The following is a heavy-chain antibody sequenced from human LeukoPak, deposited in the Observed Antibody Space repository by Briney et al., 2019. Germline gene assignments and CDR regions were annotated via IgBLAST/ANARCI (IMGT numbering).Heavy chain of an antibody. D-gene: IGHD6-19*01. CDR1: GFTVSSNY. CDR3: ARRGYSSGWYPSYFDY. Sequence: GGPLRLSCAASGFTVSSNYMSWVRQAPGKGLEWVSVIYSGGSTYYADSVKGRFTISRDNSKNSLYLQMNSLRAEDAAVYYCARRGYSSGWYPSYFDYWGQGTLVTVSS. V-gene: IGHV3-53*01. J-gene: IGHJ4*02. CDR2: IYSGGST.